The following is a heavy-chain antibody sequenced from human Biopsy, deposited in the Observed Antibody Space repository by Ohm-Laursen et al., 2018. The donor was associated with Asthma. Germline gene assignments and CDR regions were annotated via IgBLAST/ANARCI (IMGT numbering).Heavy chain of an antibody. CDR1: GFTVSRDH. Sequence: SLRLSCSASGFTVSRDHMFWVRQAPGKGLEWVSVIYSGGGTYYADSVQGRVTISRDNSKNTLHLEMNSLRVEDTAVYYCPKDVFPGWELRRGPDYWGQGTLVTVSS. V-gene: IGHV3-53*05. CDR3: PKDVFPGWELRRGPDY. J-gene: IGHJ4*02. CDR2: IYSGGGT. D-gene: IGHD1-26*01.